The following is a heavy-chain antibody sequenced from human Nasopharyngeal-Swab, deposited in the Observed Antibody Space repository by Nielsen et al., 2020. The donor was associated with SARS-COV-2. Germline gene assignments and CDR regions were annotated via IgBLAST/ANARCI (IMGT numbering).Heavy chain of an antibody. CDR3: ARHYDFWSGYYNSHFYGMDV. D-gene: IGHD3-3*01. CDR2: IKHDGSAN. Sequence: ESLKISCAASGFTFSSYWMTWVRQAPGKGLEWVANIKHDGSANYYADSVKGRFTISRDNAKSSLHLQMNSLRAEDTAVYYCARHYDFWSGYYNSHFYGMDVWGQGTTVTVSS. CDR1: GFTFSSYW. V-gene: IGHV3-7*01. J-gene: IGHJ6*02.